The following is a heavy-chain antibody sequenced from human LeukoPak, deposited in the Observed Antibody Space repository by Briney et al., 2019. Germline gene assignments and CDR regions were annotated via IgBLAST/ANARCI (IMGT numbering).Heavy chain of an antibody. CDR1: GYTLTELS. J-gene: IGHJ6*02. CDR2: FDPENGET. V-gene: IGHV1-24*01. D-gene: IGHD5-12*01. Sequence: ASVKVPCKVSGYTLTELSMHWVRQAPGKGLEWMGGFDPENGETIYAQKFQGRVTMTEDTSTDTAYMELSSLRSEDTAVYYCARTVATTVRGYYYYYYGMDVWGQGTTVTVSS. CDR3: ARTVATTVRGYYYYYYGMDV.